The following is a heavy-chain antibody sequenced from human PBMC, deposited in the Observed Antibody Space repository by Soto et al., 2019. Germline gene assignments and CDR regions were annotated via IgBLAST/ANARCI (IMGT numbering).Heavy chain of an antibody. Sequence: SETLSLTCTVSGGSISSGGYYWSWIRQHPGKGLEWIGYIYYSGSTYYNPSLKSRVTISVDTSKNQFSLRLTSVTAADTAVYYCATGGYCSSGSCYSRWGQGTLVTVSS. V-gene: IGHV4-31*03. CDR2: IYYSGST. J-gene: IGHJ1*01. D-gene: IGHD2-15*01. CDR3: ATGGYCSSGSCYSR. CDR1: GGSISSGGYY.